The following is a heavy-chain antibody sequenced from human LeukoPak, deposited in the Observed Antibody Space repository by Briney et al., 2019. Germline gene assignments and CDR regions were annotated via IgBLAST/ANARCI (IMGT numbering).Heavy chain of an antibody. V-gene: IGHV4-4*07. Sequence: SEALSLTCTVSGGSINNYYWNWIRQSAGKGLEWIGRISDSGYTNYNPSVQSRLSMSVDNSKNQFSLRLPSVTAADTAVYYCARGEHTCDYWGQGTLVSVSS. CDR3: ARGEHTCDY. J-gene: IGHJ4*02. CDR1: GGSINNYY. CDR2: ISDSGYT. D-gene: IGHD1-26*01.